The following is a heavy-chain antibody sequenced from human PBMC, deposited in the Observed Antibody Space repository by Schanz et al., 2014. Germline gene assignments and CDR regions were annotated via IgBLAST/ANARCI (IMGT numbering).Heavy chain of an antibody. D-gene: IGHD6-13*01. CDR1: GFTFTNYA. CDR2: ISDSGDTA. J-gene: IGHJ4*02. Sequence: DVQLLESGGGLVQPGGSLRLSCAASGFTFTNYAMSWVRQAPGKGLEWVSLISDSGDTAYYADSVKGRFTISRDNFKGALYLQMSSLRAEDTAVYYCATASTPVREAGAGSSLPRWGQGTLVTVSS. CDR3: ATASTPVREAGAGSSLPR. V-gene: IGHV3-23*01.